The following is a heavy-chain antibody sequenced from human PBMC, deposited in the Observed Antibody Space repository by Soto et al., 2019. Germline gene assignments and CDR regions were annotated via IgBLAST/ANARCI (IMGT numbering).Heavy chain of an antibody. J-gene: IGHJ4*02. Sequence: QVQLVQSGAEVKKPGSSVKVSCKASGGTFSSYAISWVRQAPGQGLEWMGGIIPIFGTANYAQKFQGRVTITADESTSTAYMELSSLRSEDTAVYYCARDNIAVAGRGVLGGIRFHYWGQGTLVTVSS. D-gene: IGHD6-19*01. CDR1: GGTFSSYA. V-gene: IGHV1-69*12. CDR3: ARDNIAVAGRGVLGGIRFHY. CDR2: IIPIFGTA.